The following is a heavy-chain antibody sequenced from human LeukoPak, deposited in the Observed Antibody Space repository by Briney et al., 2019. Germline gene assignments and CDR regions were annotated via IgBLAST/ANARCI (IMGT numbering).Heavy chain of an antibody. V-gene: IGHV5-51*01. CDR1: GSTFTNYW. CDR3: ARQGVYYSDSSAFYY. CDR2: IYPGDADT. Sequence: PGEFLQISCQGSGSTFTNYWIGWVRQMPGKGLELMGSIYPGDADTRYSPSFQGQVTISADKSITTAYLHWSSLKASDTAIYYCARQGVYYSDSSAFYYWGQGTLVTVSS. J-gene: IGHJ4*02. D-gene: IGHD3-22*01.